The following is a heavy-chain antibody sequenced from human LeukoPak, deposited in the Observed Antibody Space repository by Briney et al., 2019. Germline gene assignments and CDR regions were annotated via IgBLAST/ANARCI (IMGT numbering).Heavy chain of an antibody. Sequence: QPGRSLRLSCAASGFTFSSYGMHWVRQAPGKGLEWVSVIYSAGNTYYADSVKGRFTISRDNAKNTLYLQMNSLRAEDTAVYYCVRVGLTTVVPGLHAFDIWGQGTMVTVSS. CDR3: VRVGLTTVVPGLHAFDI. J-gene: IGHJ3*02. CDR2: IYSAGNT. CDR1: GFTFSSYG. V-gene: IGHV3-66*01. D-gene: IGHD4-23*01.